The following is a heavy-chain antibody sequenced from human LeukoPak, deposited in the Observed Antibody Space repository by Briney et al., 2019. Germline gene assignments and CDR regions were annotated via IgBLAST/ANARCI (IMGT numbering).Heavy chain of an antibody. Sequence: GASVKVSCKASGYTFTGYYMHWVRQAPGQGLEWMGGIIPIFGTANYAQKFQGRVTITTDESTSTAYMELSSLRSEDTAVYYCARYYYDSSGYRDPFDYWGQGTLVTVSS. J-gene: IGHJ4*02. V-gene: IGHV1-69*05. CDR2: IIPIFGTA. D-gene: IGHD3-22*01. CDR3: ARYYYDSSGYRDPFDY. CDR1: GYTFTGYY.